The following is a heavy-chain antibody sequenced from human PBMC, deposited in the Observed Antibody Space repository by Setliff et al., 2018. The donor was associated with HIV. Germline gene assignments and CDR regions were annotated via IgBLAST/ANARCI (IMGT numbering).Heavy chain of an antibody. D-gene: IGHD6-19*01. Sequence: GGSLRLSCAASGFTFSNYDMSWVRQAPGKGLEWVSSISSRGTDTYYADSVKGRFTISRDNSKNTLYLQMNSLRTEDTAVYYCAKNFYSSPWSPLDYWGQGTLVTVSS. CDR2: ISSRGTDT. CDR3: AKNFYSSPWSPLDY. J-gene: IGHJ4*02. V-gene: IGHV3-23*01. CDR1: GFTFSNYD.